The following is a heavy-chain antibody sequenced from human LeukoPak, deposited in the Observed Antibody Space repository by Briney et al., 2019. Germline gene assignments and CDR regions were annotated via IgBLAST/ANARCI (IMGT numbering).Heavy chain of an antibody. CDR3: ARVRGYSYGYSFDY. Sequence: PSETLSLTCTVSGGSISSGGYYWSWIRPHPGKGLEWIGYTYYSGSTYYNPSLKSRVTISVDTSKNQFSLKLSSVTAADTAVYYCARVRGYSYGYSFDYWGQGTLVTVSS. D-gene: IGHD5-18*01. V-gene: IGHV4-31*03. J-gene: IGHJ4*02. CDR1: GGSISSGGYY. CDR2: TYYSGST.